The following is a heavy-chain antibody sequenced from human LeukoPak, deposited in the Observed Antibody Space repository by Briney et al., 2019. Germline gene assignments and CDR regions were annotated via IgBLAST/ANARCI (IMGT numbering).Heavy chain of an antibody. Sequence: ASVKVSCKASEYTFTSYDINWVRQATGQGLEWVGWMNPNSGNTGYAQKFQGRVTITRNISISTAYMELSSLRSEDMAVYYCARENYYRIGRFDRAYLDDWGQGTLVTVSS. J-gene: IGHJ4*02. CDR1: EYTFTSYD. V-gene: IGHV1-8*03. CDR3: ARENYYRIGRFDRAYLDD. CDR2: MNPNSGNT. D-gene: IGHD3-10*01.